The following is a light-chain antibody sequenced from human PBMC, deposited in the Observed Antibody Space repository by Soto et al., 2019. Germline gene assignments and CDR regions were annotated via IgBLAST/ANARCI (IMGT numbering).Light chain of an antibody. J-gene: IGKJ2*01. CDR2: DAS. V-gene: IGKV3-11*01. Sequence: EIVLTQSPATLSLSPGERDTLSCRASQSVSSYLAWYQQKPGQAPRLLIYDASNRVTGIPARFSGSGSGTDFTLTISSPEPEDFAVYYCQQRSTWPAYTFGQGTRLEIK. CDR3: QQRSTWPAYT. CDR1: QSVSSY.